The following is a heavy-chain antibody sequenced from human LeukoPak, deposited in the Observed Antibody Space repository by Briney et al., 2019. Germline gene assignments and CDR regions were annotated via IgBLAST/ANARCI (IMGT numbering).Heavy chain of an antibody. D-gene: IGHD1-26*01. Sequence: HPGGSLRLSCAASGFTFSSYAMHWVRQVPGRGLEWVSRINGDESSTNYADSVKGRFTISRDNAKDTLYLHMNSLTAEDTAVYYCARGAKWAYYFDYWGQGTLVTVSS. CDR3: ARGAKWAYYFDY. V-gene: IGHV3-74*01. CDR1: GFTFSSYA. J-gene: IGHJ4*02. CDR2: INGDESST.